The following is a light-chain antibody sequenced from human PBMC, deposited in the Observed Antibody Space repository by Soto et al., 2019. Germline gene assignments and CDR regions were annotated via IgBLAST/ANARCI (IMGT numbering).Light chain of an antibody. CDR1: SSNIGAGFD. CDR2: GND. J-gene: IGLJ1*01. CDR3: EGWDDSLNGYV. V-gene: IGLV1-40*01. Sequence: QSVLTQPPSVSGAPGQRVTISCTGSSSNIGAGFDVHWYHQIAGTAPKLLIFGNDQRPSGVPDRFSGSKSGTSASLAVSGLQSEDEADYFCEGWDDSLNGYVFGTGTKLTVL.